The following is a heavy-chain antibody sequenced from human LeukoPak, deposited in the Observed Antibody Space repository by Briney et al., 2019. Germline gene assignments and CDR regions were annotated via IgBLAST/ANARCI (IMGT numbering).Heavy chain of an antibody. CDR1: GFTFSSYE. Sequence: GGSLRLSCAASGFTFSSYETNWVRQAPGKGLEWVAVISYDGSNKYYADSVKGRFTISRDNSKNTLYLQMNSLRAEDTAVYYCARDRRLGAVAGRDFDYWGQGTLVTVSS. V-gene: IGHV3-30*04. CDR3: ARDRRLGAVAGRDFDY. D-gene: IGHD6-19*01. J-gene: IGHJ4*02. CDR2: ISYDGSNK.